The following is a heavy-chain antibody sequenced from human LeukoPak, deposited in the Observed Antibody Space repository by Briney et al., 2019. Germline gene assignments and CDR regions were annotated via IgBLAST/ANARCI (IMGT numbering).Heavy chain of an antibody. CDR3: ARDLHPNGWSDFDY. D-gene: IGHD6-19*01. V-gene: IGHV3-33*01. CDR2: IWFDGSKE. CDR1: GFTLSSHV. Sequence: PGRSLGLSCAASGFTLSSHVMHWVRQAPGRGLEWVAVIWFDGSKEYYAESVKGRFTISRDISKNTLYLQMNSLRAEDTAVYYCARDLHPNGWSDFDYWGQGTLVTVSS. J-gene: IGHJ4*02.